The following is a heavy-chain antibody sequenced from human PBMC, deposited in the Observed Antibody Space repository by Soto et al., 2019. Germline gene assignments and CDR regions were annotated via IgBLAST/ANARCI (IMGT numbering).Heavy chain of an antibody. CDR3: AKEAPQLLWFGELVTY. CDR1: GFTFYTYA. V-gene: IGHV3-23*01. D-gene: IGHD3-10*01. CDR2: ISGTGGST. J-gene: IGHJ4*02. Sequence: GSLRLSCAASGFTFYTYAMSWVRQAPGKGLEWVSTISGTGGSTNYADSVKGRFTISRDNSKNTLYLQMNSLRAEDTAVYYCAKEAPQLLWFGELVTYWGQGTLVTVSS.